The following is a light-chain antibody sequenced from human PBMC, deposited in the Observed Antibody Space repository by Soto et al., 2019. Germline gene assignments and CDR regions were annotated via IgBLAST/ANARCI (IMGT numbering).Light chain of an antibody. V-gene: IGLV1-44*01. CDR3: AAWDDSLNGLLV. CDR2: SNN. CDR1: SSNIGSNT. Sequence: QSVLTQPPSASGTPGQRVTISCSGSSSNIGSNTVSWYQQFPRTAPKLLIYSNNQRPSGVPDRFSGSKSGTSASLAISGLQSEDEADYYCAAWDDSLNGLLVFGGGTKLTVL. J-gene: IGLJ3*02.